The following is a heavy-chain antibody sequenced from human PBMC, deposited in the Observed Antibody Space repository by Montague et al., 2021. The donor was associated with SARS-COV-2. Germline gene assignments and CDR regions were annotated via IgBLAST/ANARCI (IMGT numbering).Heavy chain of an antibody. V-gene: IGHV4-39*01. J-gene: IGHJ5*02. D-gene: IGHD1-26*01. CDR1: GDSMSGSNSY. CDR2: ISYTGST. Sequence: SKTLSLTCSVSGDSMSGSNSYWGWIRQPPGKGLESIGSISYTGSTSYNASLKSRVTMSVDTSKNEFSLGLSSVTASDTAVYYCARLYIQKTLVGASRRRWFDPWGQGTLVTVSS. CDR3: ARLYIQKTLVGASRRRWFDP.